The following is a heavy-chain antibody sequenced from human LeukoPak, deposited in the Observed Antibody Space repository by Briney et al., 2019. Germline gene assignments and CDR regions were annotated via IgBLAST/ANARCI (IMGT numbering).Heavy chain of an antibody. V-gene: IGHV1-18*01. CDR3: ARVGSSSRILYYYYYYMDV. J-gene: IGHJ6*03. Sequence: ASVKVSCKASGYTFTSYGISWVRRAPGQGLEWMGWISAYNGNTNYAQKLQGRVTMTTDTSTSTAYMELRSLRSDDTAVYYCARVGSSSRILYYYYYYMDVWGKGTTVTVSS. CDR1: GYTFTSYG. D-gene: IGHD6-13*01. CDR2: ISAYNGNT.